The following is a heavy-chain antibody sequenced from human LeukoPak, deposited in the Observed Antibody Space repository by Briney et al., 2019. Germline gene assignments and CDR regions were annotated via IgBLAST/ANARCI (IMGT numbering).Heavy chain of an antibody. J-gene: IGHJ6*02. Sequence: GGSLRLSCAASGXTFSSYAMNWVRQAPGKGLEWVEYIGSSGTTFSADSVKGRFTISRDNVKNSLFLQMNSLRAEDTAVYYCARGESGLDVWGQGTTVTVSS. CDR3: ARGESGLDV. CDR2: IGSSGTT. V-gene: IGHV3-48*03. CDR1: GXTFSSYA.